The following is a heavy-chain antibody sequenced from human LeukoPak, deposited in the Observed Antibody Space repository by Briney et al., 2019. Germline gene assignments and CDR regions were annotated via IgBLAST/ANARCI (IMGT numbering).Heavy chain of an antibody. CDR1: GFTFSNSG. D-gene: IGHD5-18*01. J-gene: IGHJ4*02. Sequence: GGSLRLSCAASGFTFSNSGMHWVRQAPGKGLEWVAVISYDGSDKYYADSVKGRFTISRDNSKNTLYLQVNSLRAEDTAVYYCAKDSLRGFSYGNFDYWGQGTLVTVSS. V-gene: IGHV3-30*18. CDR3: AKDSLRGFSYGNFDY. CDR2: ISYDGSDK.